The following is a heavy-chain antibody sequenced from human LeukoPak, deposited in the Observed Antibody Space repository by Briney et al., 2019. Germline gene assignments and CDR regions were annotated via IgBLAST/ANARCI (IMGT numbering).Heavy chain of an antibody. CDR3: ANWDGGSYSFDY. Sequence: GGSLRLSCEASGFTFSSYSMNWVRQAPGKGLEWVSFISSNSNYKDYADSVRGRFTISRDNAKNVLFLQMDSLRAEDTAVYYCANWDGGSYSFDYWGQGALVTVSS. CDR1: GFTFSSYS. D-gene: IGHD1-26*01. CDR2: ISSNSNYK. V-gene: IGHV3-21*06. J-gene: IGHJ4*02.